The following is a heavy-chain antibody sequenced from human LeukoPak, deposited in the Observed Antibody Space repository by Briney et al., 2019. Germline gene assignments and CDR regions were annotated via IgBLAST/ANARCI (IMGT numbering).Heavy chain of an antibody. Sequence: GRSLRLSCAASGFTVSSNYMSWVRQAPGKGLEWISYISSSTIYYADSVKGRFTISRDNGKNSLYLQMNSLGDADTAVYYCATRDCSGGTCYYDYWGQGTLVTVSS. CDR1: GFTVSSNY. CDR2: ISSSTI. CDR3: ATRDCSGGTCYYDY. J-gene: IGHJ4*02. D-gene: IGHD2-15*01. V-gene: IGHV3-48*02.